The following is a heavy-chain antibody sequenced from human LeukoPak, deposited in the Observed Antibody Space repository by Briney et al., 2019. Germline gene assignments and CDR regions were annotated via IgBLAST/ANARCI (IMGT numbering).Heavy chain of an antibody. CDR3: ARDSPPYCGGDCYPDY. V-gene: IGHV1-3*01. J-gene: IGHJ4*02. Sequence: ASVTVSFKASGYTFTTYAMHWVRQAPGQRLEGMGWINAGNDNTKYSQKFQGRVTITRDTSASTAYMELSSLRSEDTAVYYCARDSPPYCGGDCYPDYWGQGTLVTVSS. CDR2: INAGNDNT. CDR1: GYTFTTYA. D-gene: IGHD2-21*02.